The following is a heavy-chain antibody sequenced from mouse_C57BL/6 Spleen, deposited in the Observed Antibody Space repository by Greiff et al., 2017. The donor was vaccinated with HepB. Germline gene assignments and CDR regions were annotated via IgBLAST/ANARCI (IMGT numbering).Heavy chain of an antibody. V-gene: IGHV7-3*01. Sequence: EVKVVESGGGLVQPGGSLSLSCAASGLTFTDYYMSWVRQPPGKALEWLGFIRNKANGYTTEYSASVKGRFTISRDNSQSILYLQMNALRAEDSATYYCARYQAGFYFDYWGQGTTLTVSS. CDR1: GLTFTDYY. D-gene: IGHD3-2*02. CDR3: ARYQAGFYFDY. J-gene: IGHJ2*01. CDR2: IRNKANGYTT.